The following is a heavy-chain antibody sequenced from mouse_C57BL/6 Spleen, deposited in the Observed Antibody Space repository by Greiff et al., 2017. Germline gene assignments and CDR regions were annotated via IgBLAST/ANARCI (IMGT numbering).Heavy chain of an antibody. D-gene: IGHD2-5*01. CDR3: TSDCYSNPYWYFDV. V-gene: IGHV5-9-1*02. J-gene: IGHJ1*03. CDR2: ISSGGDYI. CDR1: GFTFSSYA. Sequence: EVQVLESGAGLVKPGGSLKLSCAASGFTFSSYAMSWVRQTPEQRLEWVAYISSGGDYIYYADTVEGRFTISRDNARNTLYLQMSSLKSEDTAMYYCTSDCYSNPYWYFDVWGTGTTVTVSS.